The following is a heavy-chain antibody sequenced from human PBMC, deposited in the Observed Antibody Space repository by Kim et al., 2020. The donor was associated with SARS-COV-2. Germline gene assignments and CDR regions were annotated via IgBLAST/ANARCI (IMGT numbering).Heavy chain of an antibody. V-gene: IGHV3-30*18. Sequence: GGSLRLSCAASGFTFSTYGMHWVRQAPGKGLEWVALMSYDGSTKYYADSMKGRFTISRDNSENTLYLQLNSLRPEDTAVYYCAKALLRGVNFYYYGMDVWGQGTPVTVSS. CDR1: GFTFSTYG. D-gene: IGHD3-10*01. J-gene: IGHJ6*02. CDR2: MSYDGSTK. CDR3: AKALLRGVNFYYYGMDV.